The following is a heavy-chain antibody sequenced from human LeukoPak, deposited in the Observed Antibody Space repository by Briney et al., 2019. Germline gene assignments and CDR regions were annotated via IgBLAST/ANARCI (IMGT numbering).Heavy chain of an antibody. CDR3: ARTYCGGDCYEFGFDP. Sequence: NTSETLSLTCIVSDGSISSFSYYWGWIRQPPGKGLEWIGSIDYSGSTYYNPSLKSRVTISVDTSKNQFSLKLSSVTAADTAVYYCARTYCGGDCYEFGFDPWGQGTLVTVSS. V-gene: IGHV4-39*07. J-gene: IGHJ5*02. D-gene: IGHD2-21*02. CDR1: DGSISSFSYY. CDR2: IDYSGST.